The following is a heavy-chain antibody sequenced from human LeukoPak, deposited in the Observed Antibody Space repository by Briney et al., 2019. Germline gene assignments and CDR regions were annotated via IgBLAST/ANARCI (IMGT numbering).Heavy chain of an antibody. Sequence: GGSLRLSCAASGFTFSSYAMSWVRQAPGKGLEWVSAISGSGGSTYYADSVKGRFAISRDNSKNTLYLQMNSLRAEDTAVYYCAKHEGVGAYSQPFDYWGQGTLVTVSS. V-gene: IGHV3-23*01. D-gene: IGHD1-26*01. J-gene: IGHJ4*02. CDR1: GFTFSSYA. CDR3: AKHEGVGAYSQPFDY. CDR2: ISGSGGST.